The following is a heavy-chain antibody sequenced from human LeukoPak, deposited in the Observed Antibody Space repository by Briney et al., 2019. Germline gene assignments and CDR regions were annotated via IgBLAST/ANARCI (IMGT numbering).Heavy chain of an antibody. CDR1: GFTFSVYW. D-gene: IGHD2-15*01. CDR3: ERACSSAACGGY. V-gene: IGHV3-7*03. J-gene: IGHJ4*02. CDR2: RSSDEDLQ. Sequence: PGGSLRLSCAASGFTFSVYWMSWVRQAPGKELEWVGNRSSDEDLQFYVDSEKGRFTISSDNAKNSLYLQMDSLRAEDTAIYYCERACSSAACGGYWGQGALVTVSS.